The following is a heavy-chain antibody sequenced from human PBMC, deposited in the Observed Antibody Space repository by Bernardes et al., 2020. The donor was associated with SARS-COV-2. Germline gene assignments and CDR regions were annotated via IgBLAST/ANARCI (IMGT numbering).Heavy chain of an antibody. CDR2: IWHDGSRE. D-gene: IGHD4-17*01. V-gene: IGHV3-33*08. J-gene: IGHJ5*01. CDR1: GFTFSSYW. CDR3: ATEDGEWLES. Sequence: GGSLRLSRAASGFTFSSYWMSWVRQAPGKGLEWVAVIWHDGSREYYVDSVKGRFAISRDNSNNTLYLQMNNLRVEDTALYRCATEDGEWLESWGQGTLVTVSS.